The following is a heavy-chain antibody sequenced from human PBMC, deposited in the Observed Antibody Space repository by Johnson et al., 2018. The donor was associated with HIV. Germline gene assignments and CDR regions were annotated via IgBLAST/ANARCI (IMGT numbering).Heavy chain of an antibody. V-gene: IGHV3-23*04. CDR3: AGDPNYNSVDAFDI. CDR1: GFTFDDYA. D-gene: IGHD5-24*01. J-gene: IGHJ3*02. CDR2: ISGSGGST. Sequence: VQLVESGGGLVQPGRSLRLSCAASGFTFDDYAMHWVRQAPGKGLEWVSGISGSGGSTYYADSVKGRFTISRDNSKNTRYLQMNSLRAEDTDVYYCAGDPNYNSVDAFDIWGQGTMVTVSS.